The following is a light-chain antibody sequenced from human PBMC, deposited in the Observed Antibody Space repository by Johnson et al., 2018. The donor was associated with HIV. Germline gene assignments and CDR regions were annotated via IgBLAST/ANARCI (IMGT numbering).Light chain of an antibody. CDR1: SSNIGNNY. Sequence: QSALTQPPSVSAAPGQKVTISCSGSSSNIGNNYVSWYQQLPGTAPKLLIYENSKRPSGIPDRFSGSKSGTSATLGITGLPTGDEADYYCGTWDSSLSAPGFGPGTKVTVL. J-gene: IGLJ1*01. CDR2: ENS. CDR3: GTWDSSLSAPG. V-gene: IGLV1-51*02.